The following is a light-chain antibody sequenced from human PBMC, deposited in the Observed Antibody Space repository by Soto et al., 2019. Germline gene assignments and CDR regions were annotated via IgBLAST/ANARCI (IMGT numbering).Light chain of an antibody. Sequence: GDRVTITCRASQGISSYLVWYQQKAGTAPKSLIYAASTLQTGVPSRFSGRRSGTEFTLTISSLQPEDSATYYCRQHNSFPITFGQGTRLEI. J-gene: IGKJ5*01. CDR1: QGISSY. CDR3: RQHNSFPIT. V-gene: IGKV1-9*01. CDR2: AAS.